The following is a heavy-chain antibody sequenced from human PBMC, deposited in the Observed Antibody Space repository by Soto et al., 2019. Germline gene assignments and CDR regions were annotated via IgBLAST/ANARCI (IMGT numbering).Heavy chain of an antibody. V-gene: IGHV5-51*01. CDR2: FHPGDSDT. D-gene: IGHD4-17*01. CDR3: TLSYGDSYYYYYGMDV. CDR1: GFSFSRYT. J-gene: IGHJ6*02. Sequence: EMQLVQSGAEVKKSGESLKISCVGSGFSFSRYTVGWVRQVPGKGLEWMGVFHPGDSDTIYSPSFQGQVTISADKSISTAYLQWSSLKASDTAMYYCTLSYGDSYYYYYGMDVWGQGTTVTVSS.